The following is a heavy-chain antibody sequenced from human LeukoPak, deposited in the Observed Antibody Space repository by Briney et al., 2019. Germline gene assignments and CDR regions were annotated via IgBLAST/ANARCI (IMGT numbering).Heavy chain of an antibody. CDR2: IYYSGTT. CDR1: GGSFSSSDYY. D-gene: IGHD1-14*01. J-gene: IGHJ3*02. V-gene: IGHV4-39*01. CDR3: ARHEWGITNAFDI. Sequence: PSETLSLTCTVPGGSFSSSDYYWGWIRQPPGKGLEWIGSIYYSGTTYYNPSLKSRVTIFVDTSKKQFSLKLRSVTAADTAVYYCARHEWGITNAFDIWGQGTMVTVSS.